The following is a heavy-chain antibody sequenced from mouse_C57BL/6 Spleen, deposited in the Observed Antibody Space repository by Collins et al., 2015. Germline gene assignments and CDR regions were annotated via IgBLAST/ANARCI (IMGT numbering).Heavy chain of an antibody. CDR2: IYPGDGDT. V-gene: IGHV1-80*01. CDR3: ARCGYYGSSAWFAY. CDR1: GYAFSSYW. D-gene: IGHD1-1*01. Sequence: QVQLQQSGAELVKPGASVKISCKASGYAFSSYWMNWVKQRPGKGLEWIGQIYPGDGDTNYNGKFKGKATLTADKSSSTAYMQLSSLTSEDSAVYFCARCGYYGSSAWFAYWGQGTLVTVSA. J-gene: IGHJ3*01.